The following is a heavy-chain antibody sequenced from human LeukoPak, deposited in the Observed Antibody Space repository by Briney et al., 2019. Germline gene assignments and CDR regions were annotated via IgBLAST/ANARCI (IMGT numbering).Heavy chain of an antibody. V-gene: IGHV3-74*01. CDR2: ISSDGSST. CDR3: ASHYGMDV. Sequence: GGSLRLSCVAYGSTFSRDWMHWVRQAPGKGPEWVSRISSDGSSTTYADSVKGRFTISRDNAKNTLFLQMNSLRAEDTAVYYCASHYGMDVWGQGTTVTVSS. CDR1: GSTFSRDW. J-gene: IGHJ6*02.